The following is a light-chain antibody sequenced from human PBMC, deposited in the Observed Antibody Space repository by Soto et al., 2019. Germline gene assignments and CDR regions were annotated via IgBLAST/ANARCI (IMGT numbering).Light chain of an antibody. CDR1: SSNIGAGYD. V-gene: IGLV1-40*01. CDR2: GNN. J-gene: IGLJ3*02. Sequence: QSVLTQPPSVSGAPGQRVTISCSGGSSNIGAGYDVHWYQQLPETPPKLLIYGNNIRPSGVPDRFSGSKSGTSASLAITGLQAEDEADYYCHSYDRSLSGSVFGGGTNLTVL. CDR3: HSYDRSLSGSV.